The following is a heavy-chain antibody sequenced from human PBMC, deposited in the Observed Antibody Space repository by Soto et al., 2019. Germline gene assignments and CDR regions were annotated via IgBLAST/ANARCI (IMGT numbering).Heavy chain of an antibody. J-gene: IGHJ4*02. CDR2: IWYDGSNK. CDR3: ARAYQDPYLRFLEGFDD. Sequence: GEYLRLSCSASGFTFSSYGMHWVRQAPGKGLEWVAVIWYDGSNKYYADSVKGRFTISRDNSKNTLYLQMNSLRAEDTAVYYCARAYQDPYLRFLEGFDDWGQGTLITVSS. V-gene: IGHV3-33*01. CDR1: GFTFSSYG. D-gene: IGHD3-3*01.